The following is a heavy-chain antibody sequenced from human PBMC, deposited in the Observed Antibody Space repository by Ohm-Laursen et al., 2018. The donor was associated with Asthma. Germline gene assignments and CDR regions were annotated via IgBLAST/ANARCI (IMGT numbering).Heavy chain of an antibody. CDR3: ARGRSGGCYWGPCDFNSPLDV. D-gene: IGHD2-15*01. V-gene: IGHV3-21*04. J-gene: IGHJ6*02. CDR1: GYTFSRYS. Sequence: GSLRLSCTASGYTFSRYSIHWVRQVPGKGLEWVASISTASTFIYYADSVKGRFTISRDNAKKSLFLHMSSLRAEDTAVYYCARGRSGGCYWGPCDFNSPLDVWGQGTTVIVSS. CDR2: ISTASTFI.